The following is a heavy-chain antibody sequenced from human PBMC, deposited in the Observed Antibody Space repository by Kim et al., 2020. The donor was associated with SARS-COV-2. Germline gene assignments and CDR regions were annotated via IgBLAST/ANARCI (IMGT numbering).Heavy chain of an antibody. V-gene: IGHV4-59*13. CDR1: GGSISSYD. D-gene: IGHD2-8*01. CDR3: ARAGEDGWCRVISGMYV. Sequence: SETLSLTCTVSGGSISSYDWSWIRQRPGKGLEWIGYIYYSGSSNYNPSLKSRGTISVETATYQISLTLNFGTAADAAVDYCARAGEDGWCRVISGMYVW. J-gene: IGHJ6*01. CDR2: IYYSGSS.